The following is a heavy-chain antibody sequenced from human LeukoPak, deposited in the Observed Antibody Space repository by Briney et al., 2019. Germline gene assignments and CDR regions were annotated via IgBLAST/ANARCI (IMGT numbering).Heavy chain of an antibody. CDR3: AKEGGSYYYYYYMDA. J-gene: IGHJ6*03. D-gene: IGHD1-26*01. Sequence: GGSLRLSCAASGFTFSSYSMNWVRQAPGKGLEWVSYISSSSSTIYYADSVKGRFTISRDNAKNSLYLQMNSLRAEDTAAYYCAKEGGSYYYYYYMDAWGKGTTVTISS. CDR1: GFTFSSYS. CDR2: ISSSSSTI. V-gene: IGHV3-48*01.